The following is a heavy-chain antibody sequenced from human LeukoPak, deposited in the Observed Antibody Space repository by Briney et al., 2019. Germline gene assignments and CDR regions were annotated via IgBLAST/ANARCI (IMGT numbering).Heavy chain of an antibody. CDR1: GFTFSSYW. V-gene: IGHV3-7*01. Sequence: GGSLRLSCAASGFTFSSYWMSWVRQAPGKGLEWVANIKQDGSEKYYVDSVKGRFTISRDNAKNSLYLQMNSLRAEDTAVYYCAREGPYGGNSPAFDYWGQGTLVTVSS. J-gene: IGHJ4*02. D-gene: IGHD4-23*01. CDR2: IKQDGSEK. CDR3: AREGPYGGNSPAFDY.